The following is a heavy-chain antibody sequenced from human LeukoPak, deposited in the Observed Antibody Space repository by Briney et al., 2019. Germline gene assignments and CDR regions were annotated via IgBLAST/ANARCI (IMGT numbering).Heavy chain of an antibody. CDR1: GFTLTNHG. CDR3: AKDGGLWVSAHWGDS. V-gene: IGHV3-23*01. J-gene: IGHJ4*02. D-gene: IGHD7-27*01. CDR2: ITGTGGR. Sequence: GGSLRLSCAVSGFTLTNHGVSWVRQAPGKGLEWVSIITGTGGRYYGDSVKGRFILSRDNSKNTLFLQMNSLRAEDTAVYYCAKDGGLWVSAHWGDSWGRGTLVTVSS.